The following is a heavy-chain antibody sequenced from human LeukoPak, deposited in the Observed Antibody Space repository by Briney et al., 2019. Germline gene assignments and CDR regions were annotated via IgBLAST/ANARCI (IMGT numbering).Heavy chain of an antibody. CDR2: INAGNGNT. D-gene: IGHD2-2*01. J-gene: IGHJ5*02. CDR3: ARSSAPRYCSSTSCYPPSWFDP. V-gene: IGHV1-3*01. Sequence: ASVKVSCKASGGTFSNYAISWVRQAPGQRLEWMGWINAGNGNTKYSQKFQGRVTITRDTSASTAYMELSSLRSEDTAVYYCARSSAPRYCSSTSCYPPSWFDPWGQGTLVTVSS. CDR1: GGTFSNYA.